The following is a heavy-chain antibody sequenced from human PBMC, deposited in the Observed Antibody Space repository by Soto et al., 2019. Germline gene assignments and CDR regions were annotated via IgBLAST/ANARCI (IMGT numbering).Heavy chain of an antibody. CDR3: ARAVTWGLDV. CDR2: ISRSSTGI. J-gene: IGHJ6*02. V-gene: IGHV3-48*02. CDR1: GFTFSLYS. Sequence: EVQLVESEGGLVQPGGSLRLSCAASGFTFSLYSMRWVRQAPGKGLEWVSYISRSSTGIHYADSVKGRFTISRDDATNSMHLQMNSLRDVDTAVYYCARAVTWGLDVWGQGTTVSISS. D-gene: IGHD3-10*01.